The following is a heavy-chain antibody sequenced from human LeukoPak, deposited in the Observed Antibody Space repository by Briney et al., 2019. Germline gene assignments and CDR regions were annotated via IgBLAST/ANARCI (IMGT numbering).Heavy chain of an antibody. CDR1: GGSISSSNYY. CDR3: ARAFFAVTTFGVNSYYYYYYGMDV. CDR2: IHYSGST. V-gene: IGHV4-39*01. D-gene: IGHD3-10*02. Sequence: SETLSLTCIVSGGSISSSNYYWGWIRQPPGEGLEWIGSIHYSGSTYYNTSLKSRVTISVDKSENQFSLKLSSVTAADTAVYYCARAFFAVTTFGVNSYYYYYYGMDVWGQGTTVTVSS. J-gene: IGHJ6*02.